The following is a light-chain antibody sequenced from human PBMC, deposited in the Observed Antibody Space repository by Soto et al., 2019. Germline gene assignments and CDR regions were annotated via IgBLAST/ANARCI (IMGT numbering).Light chain of an antibody. V-gene: IGLV2-23*02. CDR2: EVN. Sequence: QSALAQPASVSGSPGQSITVSCTGTSSDIGTYDLVSWYQQHPGEAPKLIIYEVNKRPSGVSYRFSGSKSGNTASLTVSGLRAEDEADYFCRSYVGTTTYVSFGGGTKLTVL. J-gene: IGLJ3*02. CDR3: RSYVGTTTYVS. CDR1: SSDIGTYDL.